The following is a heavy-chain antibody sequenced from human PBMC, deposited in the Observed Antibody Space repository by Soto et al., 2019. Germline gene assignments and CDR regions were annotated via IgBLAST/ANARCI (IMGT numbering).Heavy chain of an antibody. V-gene: IGHV4-34*01. D-gene: IGHD5-12*01. CDR3: ARGQEGVVATH. CDR2: VNAGGHT. CDR1: GGSLSGYY. J-gene: IGHJ4*02. Sequence: QVQLQQWGAGLLKPSETLSLNCAVTGGSLSGYYWSWIRQPPGKGLEGIGEVNAGGHTNYSPSRRGRVTTSSDTSNNQFSLRLNSVTAADPGVYYCARGQEGVVATHWDQGSLVTVSS.